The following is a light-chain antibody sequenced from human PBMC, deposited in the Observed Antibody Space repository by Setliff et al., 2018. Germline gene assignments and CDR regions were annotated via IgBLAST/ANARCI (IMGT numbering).Light chain of an antibody. CDR1: SSDVGGYNY. CDR3: CSYAGSYTSLYV. CDR2: DVS. J-gene: IGLJ1*01. V-gene: IGLV2-11*01. Sequence: ALTQPPSASGSPGQSVTISCTGTSSDVGGYNYVSWYQQHPGKAPKLMIYDVSKRPSGVPDRFSGSKSGNTASLTISGLQAEDEADYYCCSYAGSYTSLYVFGT.